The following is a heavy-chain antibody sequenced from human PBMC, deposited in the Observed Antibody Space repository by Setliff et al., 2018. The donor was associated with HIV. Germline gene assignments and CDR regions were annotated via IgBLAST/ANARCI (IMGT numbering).Heavy chain of an antibody. J-gene: IGHJ5*02. CDR3: ARHGTPYNNYGGNWFDP. V-gene: IGHV4-34*01. D-gene: IGHD4-17*01. CDR2: INHSGST. CDR1: GGSFSGYY. Sequence: SETLSLTCAVYGGSFSGYYWSWIRQPPGKGLEWIGEINHSGSTNYNPSLKSRVTISVDRSRNQFSLKLSSVTAADTALYYCARHGTPYNNYGGNWFDPWGQGTLVTVSS.